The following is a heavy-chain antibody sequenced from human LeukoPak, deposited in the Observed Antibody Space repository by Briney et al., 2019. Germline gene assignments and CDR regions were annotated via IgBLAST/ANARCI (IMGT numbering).Heavy chain of an antibody. V-gene: IGHV3-53*01. CDR3: ESGSGSYRTPYYYVEV. CDR1: GFTVSSNY. J-gene: IGHJ6*03. CDR2: IYSGGST. D-gene: IGHD3-10*01. Sequence: PGGYLRLSCAASGFTVSSNYMSWVRQAPGKGLEWVSVIYSGGSTYYADSVKGRFTISRDNSKNILYLQVNSLRAEDTGVYYCESGSGSYRTPYYYVEVWGTGTTVTVSS.